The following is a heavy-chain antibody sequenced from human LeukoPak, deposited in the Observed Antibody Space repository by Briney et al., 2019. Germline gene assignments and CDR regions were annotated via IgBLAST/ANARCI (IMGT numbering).Heavy chain of an antibody. CDR3: AKDTSIGRYCTNGVCSPFDY. CDR1: GFTFSSYA. V-gene: IGHV3-23*01. D-gene: IGHD2-8*01. J-gene: IGHJ4*02. Sequence: GGSLRLSCAASGFTFSSYAMSWVRQAPGKGLEWVSAISDSGGSTYDADSVKGRFTISRDNSKNTLYLQMDSLRAEDTAVYYCAKDTSIGRYCTNGVCSPFDYWGQGTLVTVSS. CDR2: ISDSGGST.